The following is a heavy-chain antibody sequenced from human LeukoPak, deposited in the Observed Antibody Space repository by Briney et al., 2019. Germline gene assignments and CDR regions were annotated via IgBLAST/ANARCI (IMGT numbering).Heavy chain of an antibody. D-gene: IGHD2-15*01. CDR1: GFSLSIYD. Sequence: GGSLRLSCAASGFSLSIYDMVWVRQAPGKGLEWIASTGLSSSYIGYADSVKGRFTISRDNGEDSVYLQMNSLRAEDTAVYFCARERSYCSGATCSLDLWGQGTLVTVSS. CDR2: TGLSSSYI. V-gene: IGHV3-21*01. J-gene: IGHJ5*02. CDR3: ARERSYCSGATCSLDL.